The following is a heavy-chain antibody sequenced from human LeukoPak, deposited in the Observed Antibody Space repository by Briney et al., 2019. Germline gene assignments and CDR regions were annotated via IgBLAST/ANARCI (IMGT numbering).Heavy chain of an antibody. J-gene: IGHJ3*02. V-gene: IGHV3-30*02. CDR2: VRYDGSKK. D-gene: IGHD3-3*02. Sequence: QSGGSLRLSCAASGFTFSTYGMHWVRQAPGKGLEWVAFVRYDGSKKYYTNSVKGRFTISRDNSKNALYLQMNSLRAEDTAVYYCARIGLADAFDIWGQGTMVTVSS. CDR1: GFTFSTYG. CDR3: ARIGLADAFDI.